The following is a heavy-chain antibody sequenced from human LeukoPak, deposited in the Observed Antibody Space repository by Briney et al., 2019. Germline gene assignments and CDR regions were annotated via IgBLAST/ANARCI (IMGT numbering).Heavy chain of an antibody. CDR2: INWNGGST. Sequence: GGSLRLSCAASGFTFDDYGMSWVRQAPGKGLEWVSGINWNGGSTGYADSVKGRFTISRDNAKNSLYLQMNSLRAEDTALCYCARVPTMIVGGYMDVWGKGTTVTVSS. J-gene: IGHJ6*03. CDR3: ARVPTMIVGGYMDV. V-gene: IGHV3-20*04. D-gene: IGHD3-22*01. CDR1: GFTFDDYG.